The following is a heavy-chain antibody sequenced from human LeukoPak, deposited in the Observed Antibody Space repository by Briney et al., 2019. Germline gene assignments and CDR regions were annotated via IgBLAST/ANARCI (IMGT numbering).Heavy chain of an antibody. J-gene: IGHJ4*02. D-gene: IGHD3-9*01. CDR1: GFSISIYA. CDR2: ISSSSSYI. Sequence: PGGSLRLSCAASGFSISIYAMTWVRQAPGKGLEWVSSISSSSSYIYYADSVKGRFTISRDNAKNSLYLQMNSLRAEDTAVYYCARDLGYDILTGYYYWGQGTLVTVSS. CDR3: ARDLGYDILTGYYY. V-gene: IGHV3-21*01.